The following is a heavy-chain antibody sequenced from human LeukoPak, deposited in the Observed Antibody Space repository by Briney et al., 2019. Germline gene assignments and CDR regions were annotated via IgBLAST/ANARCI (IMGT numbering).Heavy chain of an antibody. CDR3: GRAFPPLRTSSAGDL. CDR2: ISGLSTHI. D-gene: IGHD3-16*01. J-gene: IGHJ4*02. CDR1: GFTFSDYD. V-gene: IGHV3-69-1*02. Sequence: GGSLRLSCSASGFTFSDYDMNWVRQAPGKGLEWVSSISGLSTHIYYGDSVKGRFSISRDNAKNSVYLQMNSLGVEDTAIYYCGRAFPPLRTSSAGDLRGKGILVTVSS.